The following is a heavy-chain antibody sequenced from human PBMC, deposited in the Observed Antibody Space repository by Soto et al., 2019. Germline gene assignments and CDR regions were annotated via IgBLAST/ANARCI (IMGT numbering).Heavy chain of an antibody. J-gene: IGHJ4*02. D-gene: IGHD6-13*01. V-gene: IGHV3-23*01. Sequence: EVQLLESGGGLVQPGGSLRLSCAASGFTFSSYAMSWVRQAPGKGLEWVSAISGSGGSTYYADYVKGRFTISRDNSKNTLYLQMNSLRAEATAVYYCAKEHSSSWDVYYFDYWGQGTLVTVSS. CDR2: ISGSGGST. CDR1: GFTFSSYA. CDR3: AKEHSSSWDVYYFDY.